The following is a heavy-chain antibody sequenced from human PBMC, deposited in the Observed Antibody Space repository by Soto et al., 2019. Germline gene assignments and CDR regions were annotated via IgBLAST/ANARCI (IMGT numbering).Heavy chain of an antibody. V-gene: IGHV1-58*01. CDR2: IVVGSGNT. J-gene: IGHJ6*02. D-gene: IGHD4-17*01. Sequence: SVKASCKASGFTFTSSAVQWVRQARGQRLEWIGWIVVGSGNTNYAQKFQERVTITRDMSTSTAYMELSSLRSEDTAVYYCAAEATVVTPYYYYGMDVWGQGTTVTVSS. CDR3: AAEATVVTPYYYYGMDV. CDR1: GFTFTSSA.